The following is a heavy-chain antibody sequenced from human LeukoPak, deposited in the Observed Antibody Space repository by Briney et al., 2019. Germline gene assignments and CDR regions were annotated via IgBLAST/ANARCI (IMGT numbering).Heavy chain of an antibody. D-gene: IGHD5-24*01. Sequence: SVKVSCKASGGTFSSYAISWVRQAPGQGLEWMGRINPILGIANYAQKFQGRVTITADKSTSTAYMELSSLRTHDTAVYYCARDRDVEMATIDLDYWGQGTLVTVSS. CDR3: ARDRDVEMATIDLDY. V-gene: IGHV1-69*04. CDR1: GGTFSSYA. J-gene: IGHJ4*02. CDR2: INPILGIA.